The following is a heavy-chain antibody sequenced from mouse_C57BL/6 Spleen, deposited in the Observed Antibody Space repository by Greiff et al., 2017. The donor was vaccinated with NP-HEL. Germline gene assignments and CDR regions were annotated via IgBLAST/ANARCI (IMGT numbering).Heavy chain of an antibody. CDR3: ARGDYEYDGGSYYFDY. V-gene: IGHV1-55*01. D-gene: IGHD2-4*01. J-gene: IGHJ2*01. CDR2: IYPGSGST. Sequence: QVQLQQPGAELVKPGASVKMSCKASGYTFTSYWLTWVKQRPGQGLEWIGDIYPGSGSTNYNEKFKSKATLTVDTSSSTAYMQLSSLTSEDSAVYYCARGDYEYDGGSYYFDYWGQGTTLTVSS. CDR1: GYTFTSYW.